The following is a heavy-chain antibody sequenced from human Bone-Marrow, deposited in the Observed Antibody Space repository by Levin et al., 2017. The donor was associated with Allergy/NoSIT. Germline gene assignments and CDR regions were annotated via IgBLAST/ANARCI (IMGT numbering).Heavy chain of an antibody. CDR2: ISAYNGNT. Sequence: ASVKVSCKASGYTFTSYGISWVRQAPGQGLEWMGWISAYNGNTNYAQKLQGRVTMTTDTSTSTAYMELRSLRSDDTAVYYCARVVTIFGVLARAPDHNWFDPWGQGTLVTVSS. D-gene: IGHD3-3*01. J-gene: IGHJ5*02. CDR1: GYTFTSYG. V-gene: IGHV1-18*01. CDR3: ARVVTIFGVLARAPDHNWFDP.